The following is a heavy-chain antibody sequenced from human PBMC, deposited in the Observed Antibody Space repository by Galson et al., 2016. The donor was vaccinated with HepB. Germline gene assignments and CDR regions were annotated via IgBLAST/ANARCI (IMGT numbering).Heavy chain of an antibody. CDR2: IKQDGSEK. Sequence: SLRLSCAASGFTFSGYWMTWVRQAPGKGLEWVANIKQDGSEKNYVDSVKGRFTISRDNAKNLAYLQMNSLRAEDTAMYYCASAPAATGSDYWGQGTLVTVSP. V-gene: IGHV3-7*01. CDR3: ASAPAATGSDY. D-gene: IGHD1-1*01. CDR1: GFTFSGYW. J-gene: IGHJ4*02.